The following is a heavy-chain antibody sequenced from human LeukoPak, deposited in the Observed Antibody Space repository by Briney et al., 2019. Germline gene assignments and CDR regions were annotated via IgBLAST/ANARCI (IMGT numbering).Heavy chain of an antibody. CDR2: IYHSGST. D-gene: IGHD6-19*01. CDR1: GGSISSSNW. Sequence: SETLSLTCAVSGGSISSSNWWSWVRQPPGKGLEWIGEIYHSGSTNYNPSLKSRVTISVDTSKNQFSLKLSSVTAADTAVYYCARGPSSGCYDYWGQGTLVTVSS. J-gene: IGHJ4*02. V-gene: IGHV4-4*02. CDR3: ARGPSSGCYDY.